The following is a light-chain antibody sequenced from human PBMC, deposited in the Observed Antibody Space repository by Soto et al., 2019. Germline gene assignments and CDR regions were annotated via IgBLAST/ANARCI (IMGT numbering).Light chain of an antibody. CDR3: QSYDSSLSVV. CDR1: SSNIGAGYD. CDR2: GNS. Sequence: QAVVTQPPSVSGAPGQRVTISCTGSSSNIGAGYDVHWYQQLPGTAPKLLIYGNSNRPSGVPDRFSGSKSGTSASLAITGLRAEDEGNYYCQSYDSSLSVVFGGGTKVTVL. J-gene: IGLJ2*01. V-gene: IGLV1-40*01.